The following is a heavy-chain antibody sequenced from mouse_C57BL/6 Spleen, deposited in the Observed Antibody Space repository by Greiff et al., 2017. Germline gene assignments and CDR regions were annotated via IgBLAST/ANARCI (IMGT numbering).Heavy chain of an antibody. D-gene: IGHD1-1*01. CDR2: ISPRSGNT. CDR3: AREESLILRFDY. V-gene: IGHV1-81*01. Sequence: QVQLKESGAELARPGASVKLSCKASGYTFTSYGISWVKQRTGQGLEWIGAISPRSGNTYYNEKFKGKATLTADKSSSTAYMELRSLTSEDSAVYFCAREESLILRFDYWGQGTTLTVSS. J-gene: IGHJ2*01. CDR1: GYTFTSYG.